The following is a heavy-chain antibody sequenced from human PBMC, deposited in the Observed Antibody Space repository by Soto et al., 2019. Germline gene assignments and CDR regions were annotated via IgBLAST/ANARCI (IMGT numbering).Heavy chain of an antibody. CDR2: IYYSGST. D-gene: IGHD3-16*01. J-gene: IGHJ4*02. CDR3: ARHGLTAYMAYYFDF. V-gene: IGHV4-39*01. CDR1: GGSISSPRDY. Sequence: TSETLSLTCTVSGGSISSPRDYWAWIRQSPGRGLEWIGSIYYSGSTYYSPSLKSRISLSVDTSKNQFSLTLTSVTAADTVLYFCARHGLTAYMAYYFDFWGQGTLVTSPQ.